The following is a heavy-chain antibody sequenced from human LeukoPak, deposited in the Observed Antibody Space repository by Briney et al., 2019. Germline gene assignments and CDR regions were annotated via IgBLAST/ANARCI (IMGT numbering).Heavy chain of an antibody. CDR2: ISSGGNTE. V-gene: IGHV3-48*03. J-gene: IGHJ4*01. CDR1: GFSFSSYE. CDR3: ARDTVNGPYVISLDY. Sequence: PGGSVSLSCAASGFSFSSYEMNWVRQAPGKGLEWVSHISSGGNTEYYVDSVRGRFTMSRDNAKSLLFLQMNSLRPEDTAVYYCARDTVNGPYVISLDYWGHEALVTVSS. D-gene: IGHD2-8*01.